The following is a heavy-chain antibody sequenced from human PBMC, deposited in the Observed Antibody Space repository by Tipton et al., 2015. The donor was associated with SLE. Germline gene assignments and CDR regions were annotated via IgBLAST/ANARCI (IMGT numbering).Heavy chain of an antibody. Sequence: QLVQSGPEVKKPGESLKISCKASGYTFVSYGINWVRQAPGQGLEWMGWISTYNGNTNYAQKFQGRVTMTTDTSTSTVYMDLKSLRSDDTAVYYCARGGVAAAGRPFDYWGQGTLVTVSS. V-gene: IGHV1-18*01. D-gene: IGHD6-13*01. CDR1: GYTFVSYG. J-gene: IGHJ4*02. CDR2: ISTYNGNT. CDR3: ARGGVAAAGRPFDY.